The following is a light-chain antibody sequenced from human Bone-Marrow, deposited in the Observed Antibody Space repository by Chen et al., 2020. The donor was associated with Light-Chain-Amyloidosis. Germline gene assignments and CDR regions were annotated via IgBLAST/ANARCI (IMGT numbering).Light chain of an antibody. J-gene: IGLJ1*01. CDR1: SSDVGGDNH. Sequence: QSALTQPAPLSGSPGQPTTSPSTGTSSDVGGDNHVSWYQQHTDKAPKLMIYEVTNRPSWVPDRFSGSKSDNTASLTISGLQTEDEADYFCSSYTITNTLVFGSGTRVTVL. CDR3: SSYTITNTLV. CDR2: EVT. V-gene: IGLV2-14*01.